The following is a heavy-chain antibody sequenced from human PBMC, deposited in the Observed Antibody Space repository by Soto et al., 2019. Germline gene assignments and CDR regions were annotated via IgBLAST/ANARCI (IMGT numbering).Heavy chain of an antibody. CDR2: IYYSGSA. CDR3: ARGVGFGYYYYHMDL. V-gene: IGHV4-61*01. D-gene: IGHD3-10*01. Sequence: SETLSLTCTVSGDSVTSVSDYWSWIRQPPGKGLEWIGYIYYSGSADYNPSLGSRVTISIDTSKNQFSLKLTTVTAADTAVYYCARGVGFGYYYYHMDLWGQGTTVTVSS. CDR1: GDSVTSVSDY. J-gene: IGHJ6*02.